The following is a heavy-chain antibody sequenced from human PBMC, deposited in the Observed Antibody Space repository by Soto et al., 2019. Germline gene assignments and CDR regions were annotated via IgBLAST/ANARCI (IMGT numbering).Heavy chain of an antibody. CDR1: GFTVSSNY. Sequence: GSLRLSCAASGFTVSSNYMSWVRQAPGKGLEWVSVIYSGGSTYYADSVKGRFTISRDNSKNTLYLQMNSLRAEDTAVYYCTRGLLTDYFDYWGQGALVTVSS. CDR2: IYSGGST. CDR3: TRGLLTDYFDY. J-gene: IGHJ4*02. V-gene: IGHV3-66*01.